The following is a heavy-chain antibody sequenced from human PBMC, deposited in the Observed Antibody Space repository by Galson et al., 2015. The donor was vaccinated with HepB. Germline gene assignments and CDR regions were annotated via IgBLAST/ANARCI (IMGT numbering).Heavy chain of an antibody. CDR1: GFTFRSYG. D-gene: IGHD3-10*01. V-gene: IGHV3-30*02. CDR3: AKDYYGSGSFPGFFDY. Sequence: SLRLSCAASGFTFRSYGMQWVRQTPGKGLEWVAFIRYDGSYTYYVDSVKGRFTISRDNSRNTLSLQMNSLRAEDTAIYYCAKDYYGSGSFPGFFDYWGQGTLVTVSS. J-gene: IGHJ4*02. CDR2: IRYDGSYT.